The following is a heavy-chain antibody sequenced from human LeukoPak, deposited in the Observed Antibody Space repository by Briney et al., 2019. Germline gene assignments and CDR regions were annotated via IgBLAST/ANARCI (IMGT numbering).Heavy chain of an antibody. Sequence: GGSLRLSCAASGFTLSTTYMSWVRQAPGKGLEWVSYISSSSNNIHYANSVRGRFTISRDNAKNSVYLQMNSLRAEDTAIYYCARAAGWFDPWGQGTLVTVSS. CDR1: GFTLSTTY. V-gene: IGHV3-11*01. CDR3: ARAAGWFDP. CDR2: ISSSSNNI. J-gene: IGHJ5*02.